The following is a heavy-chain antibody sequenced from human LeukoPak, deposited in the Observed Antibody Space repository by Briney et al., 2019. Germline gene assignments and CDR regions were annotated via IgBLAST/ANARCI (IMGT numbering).Heavy chain of an antibody. CDR2: IYYSGST. V-gene: IGHV4-59*08. CDR1: GGSITYSYY. CDR3: ARPHSSGWYGAFDY. D-gene: IGHD6-19*01. Sequence: SETLSLTCTVSGGSITYSYYWSWIRQPPGKGLEWIGYIYYSGSTNYNPSLKSRVTTSVDTSKNQFSLKLSSVTAADTAVYYCARPHSSGWYGAFDYWGQGTLVTVSS. J-gene: IGHJ4*02.